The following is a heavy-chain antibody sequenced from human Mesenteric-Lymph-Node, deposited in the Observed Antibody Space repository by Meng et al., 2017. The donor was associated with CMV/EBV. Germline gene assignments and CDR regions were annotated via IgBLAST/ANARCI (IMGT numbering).Heavy chain of an antibody. V-gene: IGHV3-7*01. J-gene: IGHJ6*02. CDR2: IKQDGSEK. D-gene: IGHD2-2*02. CDR3: ARAVVPAAILYYYYGMDV. CDR1: GFTFSSYW. Sequence: GESLKISCAASGFTFSSYWMSWVRQAPGKGLEWVANIKQDGSEKYYVDSVKGRVTISRDNAKNSLYLQMNSLRAEDTAVYYCARAVVPAAILYYYYGMDVWGQGTTVTVSS.